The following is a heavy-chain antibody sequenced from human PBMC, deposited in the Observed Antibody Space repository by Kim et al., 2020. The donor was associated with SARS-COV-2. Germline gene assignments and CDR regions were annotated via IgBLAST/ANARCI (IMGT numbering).Heavy chain of an antibody. CDR1: GFTFSSYG. CDR2: ISYDGSNK. CDR3: AKDMQSVPGY. V-gene: IGHV3-30*18. D-gene: IGHD6-13*01. J-gene: IGHJ4*02. Sequence: GGSLRLSCAASGFTFSSYGMHWVRQAPGKGLEWVAVISYDGSNKYYADSVKGRFTISRDNSKNTLYLQMNSLRAEDTAVYYCAKDMQSVPGYWGQGTLVTVSS.